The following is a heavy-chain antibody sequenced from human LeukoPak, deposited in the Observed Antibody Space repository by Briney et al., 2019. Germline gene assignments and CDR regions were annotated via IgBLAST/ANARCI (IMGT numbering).Heavy chain of an antibody. D-gene: IGHD6-19*01. Sequence: GASVKVSCKASGYTFTDYSMHWVRQAPGQGLEWMGWINPNSGGTNYVQKFQGRVTMTRDTSISTAYMGLRRLRSDDTAVYYCARVTGIAVAGTYYWGQGTLVTVSS. CDR1: GYTFTDYS. CDR3: ARVTGIAVAGTYY. J-gene: IGHJ4*02. CDR2: INPNSGGT. V-gene: IGHV1-2*02.